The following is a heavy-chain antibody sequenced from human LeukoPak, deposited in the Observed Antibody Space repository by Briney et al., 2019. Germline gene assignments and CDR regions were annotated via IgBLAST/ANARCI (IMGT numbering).Heavy chain of an antibody. D-gene: IGHD5-24*01. J-gene: IGHJ5*02. CDR2: INFSGGST. CDR1: GFTFSTYV. Sequence: GGSLRLSCAGSGFTFSTYVMSWVAQAPGKGLEWVSAINFSGGSTYYADSVKGRFTVSRNNSKNTLYLQMNSLRAEDTAVYYCAKGGWLDGSWGQGILVTVSS. CDR3: AKGGWLDGS. V-gene: IGHV3-23*01.